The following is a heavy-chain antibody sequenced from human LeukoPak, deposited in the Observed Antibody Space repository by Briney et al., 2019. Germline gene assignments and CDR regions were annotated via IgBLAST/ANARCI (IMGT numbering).Heavy chain of an antibody. J-gene: IGHJ6*02. CDR3: ARDGMSMDFYYYYGMDV. Sequence: SVKVSCKASGGTFSSYAISWVRQAPGQGLEWMGGIIPIFSTANYAQKFQGRVTITADESTSTAYMELSSLRSEDTAVYYCARDGMSMDFYYYYGMDVWGQGTTVTVSS. V-gene: IGHV1-69*13. D-gene: IGHD3/OR15-3a*01. CDR2: IIPIFSTA. CDR1: GGTFSSYA.